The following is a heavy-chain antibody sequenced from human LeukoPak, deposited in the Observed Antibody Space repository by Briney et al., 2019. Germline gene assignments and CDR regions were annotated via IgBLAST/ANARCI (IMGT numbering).Heavy chain of an antibody. CDR2: TYYRSKWFG. V-gene: IGHV6-1*01. D-gene: IGHD1-14*01. Sequence: SQTLSLTCAIFGDSVSSNSAAWNWIRQSPSRGLEWLGRTYYRSKWFGDYAVSVKGRISINTDTSKNQLSLQLNSVTPEDTALYYCAKDRGRTFDYWGQGTLVTVSS. CDR1: GDSVSSNSAA. CDR3: AKDRGRTFDY. J-gene: IGHJ4*02.